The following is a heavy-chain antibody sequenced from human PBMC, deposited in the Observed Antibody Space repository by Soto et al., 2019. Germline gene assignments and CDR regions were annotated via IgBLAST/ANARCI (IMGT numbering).Heavy chain of an antibody. CDR2: IYYSGST. J-gene: IGHJ4*02. D-gene: IGHD2-21*01. CDR3: ARGLTAYFYFAY. V-gene: IGHV4-31*03. CDR1: GGSISSGGHY. Sequence: SETLSLTCTVSGGSISSGGHYWSWIRQHPGRGLEWIGYIYYSGSTYYNPSLQSRVTISVDTSKNQFSLKLSSVTAADTAVYYCARGLTAYFYFAYWGQGTLVTVSS.